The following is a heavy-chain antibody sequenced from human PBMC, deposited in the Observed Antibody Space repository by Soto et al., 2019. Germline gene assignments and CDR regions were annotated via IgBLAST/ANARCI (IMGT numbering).Heavy chain of an antibody. CDR1: GYTFTDLS. Sequence: ASVKVSCKVSGYTFTDLSMHWVRQAPGKGLEWMGGFDPDDGETIYAQKFQGRVTMTEDTSTDTAYMELSSLRSEDTAVYYCAAPNPPGPYCSGSYYNVKPHPYYYYGMDVWGQGTTVTVSS. J-gene: IGHJ6*02. CDR2: FDPDDGET. CDR3: AAPNPPGPYCSGSYYNVKPHPYYYYGMDV. D-gene: IGHD3-10*01. V-gene: IGHV1-24*01.